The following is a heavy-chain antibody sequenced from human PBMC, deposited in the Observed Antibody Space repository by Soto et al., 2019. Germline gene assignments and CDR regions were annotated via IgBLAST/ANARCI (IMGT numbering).Heavy chain of an antibody. V-gene: IGHV1-69*06. CDR1: GGTFSSYA. D-gene: IGHD1-1*01. CDR3: ARETLAFDP. Sequence: QVQLVQSGAEVKKPGSSVKVSCKASGGTFSSYAISWVRQAPGQGLEWMGGIIPIFGTANYAQKFQGRVTMTRDTSISTASMELIRLTSDDTAVYYCARETLAFDPWGQGTLVTVSS. CDR2: IIPIFGTA. J-gene: IGHJ5*02.